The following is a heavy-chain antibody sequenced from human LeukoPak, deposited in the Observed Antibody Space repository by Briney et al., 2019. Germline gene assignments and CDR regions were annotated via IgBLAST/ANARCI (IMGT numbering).Heavy chain of an antibody. CDR3: AKDQNRDYYDSSGYSNAFSHDY. D-gene: IGHD3-22*01. Sequence: GGSLRLSWAAAGFTFSSYSMNWVRQAPGKGLEWVSYVSSSSSTIYYAGSVKGRCTISRDNAKNTLYLQMNSLRAEDTAVYYCAKDQNRDYYDSSGYSNAFSHDYWGQGTLVTVSS. J-gene: IGHJ4*02. V-gene: IGHV3-48*01. CDR1: GFTFSSYS. CDR2: VSSSSSTI.